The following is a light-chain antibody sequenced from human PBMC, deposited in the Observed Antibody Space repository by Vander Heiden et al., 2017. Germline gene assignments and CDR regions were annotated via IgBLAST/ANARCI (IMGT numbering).Light chain of an antibody. V-gene: IGLV1-44*01. CDR3: AAWDDSLNVV. Sequence: QSVLTQPPSASGTTGQRVSISCSGSSSNIGRNTVNWYQQLPGTAPKLLIYSNDQRPSGVPDRFSGSKSGTSASLAISGLQSEDEADYYCAAWDDSLNVVFGGGTKLTVL. CDR2: SND. CDR1: SSNIGRNT. J-gene: IGLJ2*01.